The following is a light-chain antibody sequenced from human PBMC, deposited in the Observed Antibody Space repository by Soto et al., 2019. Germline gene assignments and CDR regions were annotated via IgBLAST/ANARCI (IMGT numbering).Light chain of an antibody. CDR2: DAS. CDR1: QNIRSR. Sequence: DFQMTQSPSTLSASVGDRVTITCRASQNIRSRLAWFQQKPGKAPKLLIYDASSLETAVPSRFSGNGSGTEFTLTISSLQPGDFATYYCQQYRTYSFGQGTKVDIK. CDR3: QQYRTYS. V-gene: IGKV1-5*01. J-gene: IGKJ1*01.